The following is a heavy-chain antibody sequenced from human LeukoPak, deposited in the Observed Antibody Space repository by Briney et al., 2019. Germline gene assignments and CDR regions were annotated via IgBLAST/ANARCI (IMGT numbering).Heavy chain of an antibody. D-gene: IGHD5-18*01. CDR1: GFIFGVYA. Sequence: GGSLRLSCTVSGFIFGVYALSWFRQAPGKGLGWVSYISSIGSTIFYADSVKGRFTISRDNAKNSLYLQMNSLRVEDTAVYYCARDSVGYSYGINWFDPWGQGTLVTVSS. CDR2: ISSIGSTI. V-gene: IGHV3-48*03. CDR3: ARDSVGYSYGINWFDP. J-gene: IGHJ5*02.